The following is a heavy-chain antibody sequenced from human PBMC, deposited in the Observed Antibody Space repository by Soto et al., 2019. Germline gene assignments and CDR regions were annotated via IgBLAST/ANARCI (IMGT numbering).Heavy chain of an antibody. D-gene: IGHD2-2*01. Sequence: GGSLRLSCAASGFTFSSYSMNWVRQAPGKGREWVAYISSSGSTIYYADSVQGRFTISRDNSKNTLYLQMNSLRAEDTAVYYCAKEDIVVVPAADYYYYGMDVWGQGTTVTVSS. CDR2: ISSSGSTI. J-gene: IGHJ6*02. V-gene: IGHV3-48*01. CDR3: AKEDIVVVPAADYYYYGMDV. CDR1: GFTFSSYS.